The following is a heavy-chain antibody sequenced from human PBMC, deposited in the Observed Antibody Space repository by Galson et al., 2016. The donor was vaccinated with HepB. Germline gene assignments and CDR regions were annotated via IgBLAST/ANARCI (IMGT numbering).Heavy chain of an antibody. Sequence: SLRLSCAASGFTFSDFGMNWVRQAPGKGLEWISYISSSSNSMYYADSVKGRFTISRDNAKNSLYLQMNSLRDEDTAVYYCVKGAGTIDYWGQGTLVTVSS. V-gene: IGHV3-48*02. J-gene: IGHJ4*02. CDR3: VKGAGTIDY. CDR1: GFTFSDFG. D-gene: IGHD6-19*01. CDR2: ISSSSNSM.